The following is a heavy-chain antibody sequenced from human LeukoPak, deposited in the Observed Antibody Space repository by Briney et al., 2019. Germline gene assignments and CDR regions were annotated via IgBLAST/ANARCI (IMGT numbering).Heavy chain of an antibody. V-gene: IGHV3-23*01. CDR3: AKTGDMGGPYYFDY. CDR1: GFTFSSYA. Sequence: PGGSLRLSCAASGFTFSSYAMSWVRQAPGKGLEWVSAISGSGGSTHYADSVKGRFTISRDNSKNTLYLRMNSLRAEDTAVYYCAKTGDMGGPYYFDYWGQGTLVTVSS. J-gene: IGHJ4*02. D-gene: IGHD7-27*01. CDR2: ISGSGGST.